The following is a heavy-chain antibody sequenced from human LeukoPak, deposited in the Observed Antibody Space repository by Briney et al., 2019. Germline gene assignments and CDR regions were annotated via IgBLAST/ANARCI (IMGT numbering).Heavy chain of an antibody. CDR1: GFTFSSYG. D-gene: IGHD4-17*01. CDR2: IYSGGST. V-gene: IGHV3-66*01. J-gene: IGHJ4*02. CDR3: ARAWGDGDYHFDY. Sequence: GGTLRLSCAASGFTFSSYGMSWVRQAPGKGLEWVSVIYSGGSTYYADSVKGRFTISRDNSKNTLYLQMNSLKAEDTAVYYCARAWGDGDYHFDYWGQGTLVTVSS.